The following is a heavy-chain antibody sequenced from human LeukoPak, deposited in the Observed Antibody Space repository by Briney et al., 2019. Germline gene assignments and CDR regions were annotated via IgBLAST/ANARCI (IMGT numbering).Heavy chain of an antibody. CDR2: ISAYNGNT. Sequence: ASVKVSCKASGYTFTSYGISWVRQAPGQGLEWMGWISAYNGNTNYAQKLQGRVTMTTDTSTSTAYMELRSLRSDDTAVYYCARDLKYSSSWYKPGGYWGQGTLVTVSS. D-gene: IGHD6-13*01. J-gene: IGHJ4*02. CDR3: ARDLKYSSSWYKPGGY. CDR1: GYTFTSYG. V-gene: IGHV1-18*01.